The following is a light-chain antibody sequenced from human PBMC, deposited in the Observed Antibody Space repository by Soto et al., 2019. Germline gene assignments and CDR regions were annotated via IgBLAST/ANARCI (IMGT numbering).Light chain of an antibody. CDR3: SSYTSSSTLV. Sequence: QSALTQPASVSGAPRQWITISCTGTSSDVGGYNYVSWYHQHPREAPKLMIYEVSNRPSAVSHRFSGAKSVNTASLTIAGLQAEEEDDEYCSSYTSSSTLVLGAGAKLTVL. J-gene: IGLJ1*01. V-gene: IGLV2-14*01. CDR1: SSDVGGYNY. CDR2: EVS.